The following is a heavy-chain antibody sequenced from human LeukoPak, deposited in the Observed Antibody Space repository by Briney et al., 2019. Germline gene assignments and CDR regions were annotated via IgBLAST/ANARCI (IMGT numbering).Heavy chain of an antibody. D-gene: IGHD4/OR15-4a*01. CDR1: GFTFSSYD. Sequence: GGSLRPSCAASGFTFSSYDMPWVRQATGKGLEWVSAIGTAGDTYYPGSVKGRFTISRDNAKNSLYLQMNSLRAEDTAVYYCARDLIGAVWGQGTLVTVSS. V-gene: IGHV3-13*01. CDR3: ARDLIGAV. J-gene: IGHJ4*02. CDR2: IGTAGDT.